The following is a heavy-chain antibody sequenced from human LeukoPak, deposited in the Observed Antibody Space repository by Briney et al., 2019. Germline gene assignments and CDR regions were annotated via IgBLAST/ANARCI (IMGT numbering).Heavy chain of an antibody. CDR3: ARGEVVPAASNYYYYYMDV. J-gene: IGHJ6*03. Sequence: GASVKVSCKASGYTFTGYYMHWVRQAPGQGLEWMGWINPNSGGTNYAQKFQGRVTMTRDTSISTAYMELSRLRSDDTAVYYCARGEVVPAASNYYYYYMDVWGKGTTVTVSS. D-gene: IGHD2-2*01. CDR2: INPNSGGT. V-gene: IGHV1-2*02. CDR1: GYTFTGYY.